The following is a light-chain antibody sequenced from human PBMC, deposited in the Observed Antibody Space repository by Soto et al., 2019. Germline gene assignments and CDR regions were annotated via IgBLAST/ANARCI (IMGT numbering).Light chain of an antibody. CDR2: QVT. Sequence: QSALTQPASVSGSSGQSITISCTGTSSDVGGHNYVSWYQQYPGKAPKLLIYQVTNRPSGISSRCSGSKSGNTASLTISGLQAEDEADYDCNSYPTSSIWVFGGGTKVTVL. J-gene: IGLJ3*02. V-gene: IGLV2-14*01. CDR1: SSDVGGHNY. CDR3: NSYPTSSIWV.